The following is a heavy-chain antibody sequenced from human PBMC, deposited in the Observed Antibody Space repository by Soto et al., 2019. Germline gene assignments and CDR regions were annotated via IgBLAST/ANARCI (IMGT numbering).Heavy chain of an antibody. CDR1: GFTFSSYA. CDR3: ARDFYGGYTYGPGDY. D-gene: IGHD5-18*01. Sequence: GGSLRLSCAASGFTFSSYAMSWVRQAPGKGLEWVSAISGSGGSTYYADSVKGRFTISRDNAKRSLYLQMNSLRAEDTAVYYCARDFYGGYTYGPGDYWGQGALVTVS. CDR2: ISGSGGST. J-gene: IGHJ4*02. V-gene: IGHV3-23*01.